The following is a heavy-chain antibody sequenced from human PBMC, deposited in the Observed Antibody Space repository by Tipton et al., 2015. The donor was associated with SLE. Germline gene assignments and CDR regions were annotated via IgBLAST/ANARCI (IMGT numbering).Heavy chain of an antibody. CDR1: GGSFSGYS. V-gene: IGHV4-59*08. CDR2: FYYNP. Sequence: TLSLTCAVYGGSFSGYSWSWIRQTPGKGLEWLGYFYYNPKYNPSPESRLTISVDTSKSQFSLKLTSVTAADTAVYYCARLSAYYRVFDLWGQGTLVTVSS. D-gene: IGHD3-3*01. J-gene: IGHJ4*02. CDR3: ARLSAYYRVFDL.